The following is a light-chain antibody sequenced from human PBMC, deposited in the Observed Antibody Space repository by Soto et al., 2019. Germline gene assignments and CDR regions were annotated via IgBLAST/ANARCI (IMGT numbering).Light chain of an antibody. CDR1: SSNIGKNY. Sequence: QSVLTQPPSVSAAPGQKVTISCSGSSSNIGKNYVSWYQQLPGTAPKLLIYENNKRPSGIPDRFSGSKSGTSATLGITGRQTGDEAEYYCGEWGRGLRAVYVFGTGTKLTVL. CDR3: GEWGRGLRAVYV. CDR2: ENN. V-gene: IGLV1-51*02. J-gene: IGLJ1*01.